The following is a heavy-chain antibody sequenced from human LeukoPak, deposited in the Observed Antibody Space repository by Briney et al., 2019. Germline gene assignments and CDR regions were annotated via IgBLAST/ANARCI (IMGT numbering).Heavy chain of an antibody. D-gene: IGHD3-3*01. CDR3: ARPLASFLSGYYRRSFEI. Sequence: SETLSVTCNVSGGSLRGYYWTWLRQSPGKGLEWIGEINHSGATNYNPSLQSRVTMSADTSKNQFSLRLRSLTAADAAVYYCARPLASFLSGYYRRSFEIWGQGTMITVSS. CDR1: GGSLRGYY. V-gene: IGHV4-34*01. J-gene: IGHJ3*02. CDR2: INHSGAT.